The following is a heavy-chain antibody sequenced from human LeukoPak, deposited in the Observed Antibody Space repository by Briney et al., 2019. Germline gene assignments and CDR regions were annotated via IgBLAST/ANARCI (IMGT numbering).Heavy chain of an antibody. D-gene: IGHD3-3*01. V-gene: IGHV4-39*01. Sequence: SETLSLTCTVSGDSINSGSYYWVWIRQPPGKGLEWIGSIYYSGGTYYNPSLKSRVTISVDTSKIQFSLRLSSVTAADTAVYYCARLGVFGVVSDSWGQGILVTVSS. CDR2: IYYSGGT. CDR3: ARLGVFGVVSDS. CDR1: GDSINSGSYY. J-gene: IGHJ4*02.